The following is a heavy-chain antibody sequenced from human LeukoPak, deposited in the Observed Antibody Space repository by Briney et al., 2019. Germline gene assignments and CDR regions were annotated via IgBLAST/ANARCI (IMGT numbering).Heavy chain of an antibody. D-gene: IGHD3-22*01. CDR1: GFTFSSYA. V-gene: IGHV3-23*01. CDR2: ISGSGGST. CDR3: ARDGTRGDYYDSSGYPRPDY. Sequence: PGGSLRLSCAASGFTFSSYAMSWVRQAPGKGLEWVSAISGSGGSTYYADSVKGRFTISRDNSKNTLYLQMNSLRAEDTAVYYCARDGTRGDYYDSSGYPRPDYWGQGTLVTVSS. J-gene: IGHJ4*02.